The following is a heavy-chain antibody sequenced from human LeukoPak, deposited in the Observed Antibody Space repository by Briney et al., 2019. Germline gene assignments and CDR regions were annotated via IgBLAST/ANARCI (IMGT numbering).Heavy chain of an antibody. J-gene: IGHJ4*02. CDR3: ARDVDGGSNYFDY. CDR1: GGTFSSYA. V-gene: IGHV1-46*01. CDR2: INPSGGST. D-gene: IGHD4-23*01. Sequence: ASVKVSCKASGGTFSSYAISWVRQAPGQGLEWMGIINPSGGSTSYAQKFQGRVTMTRDTSTSTVYMELSSLRSEDTAVYYCARDVDGGSNYFDYWGQGTLVTVSS.